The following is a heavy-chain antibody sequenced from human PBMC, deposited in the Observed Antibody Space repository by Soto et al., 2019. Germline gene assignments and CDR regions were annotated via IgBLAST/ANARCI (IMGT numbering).Heavy chain of an antibody. V-gene: IGHV3-23*01. CDR2: ISGSGGST. CDR1: GFTFSSYA. CDR3: ACWQQLEGAGAFDI. D-gene: IGHD6-13*01. Sequence: GGSLILSCAASGFTFSSYAMSWVRQAPGKGLEWVSAISGSGGSTYYADSVKGRFTISRDNSKNTLYLQMNSLRAEDTAVYYCACWQQLEGAGAFDIWGQGTMVTVSS. J-gene: IGHJ3*02.